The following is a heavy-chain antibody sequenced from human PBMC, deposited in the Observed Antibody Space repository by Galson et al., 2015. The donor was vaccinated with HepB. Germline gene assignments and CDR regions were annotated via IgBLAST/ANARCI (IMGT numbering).Heavy chain of an antibody. CDR2: IWYDGSNK. D-gene: IGHD3-3*01. CDR1: GFTFSSYG. CDR3: AREPTIFGVVKYYYYYYMDV. J-gene: IGHJ6*03. Sequence: SLRLSCAASGFTFSSYGMHWVRQAPGKGLEWVAVIWYDGSNKYYADSVKGRFTISRDNSKNTLYLQMNSLRAEDTAVYYCAREPTIFGVVKYYYYYYMDVWGKGTTVTVSS. V-gene: IGHV3-33*01.